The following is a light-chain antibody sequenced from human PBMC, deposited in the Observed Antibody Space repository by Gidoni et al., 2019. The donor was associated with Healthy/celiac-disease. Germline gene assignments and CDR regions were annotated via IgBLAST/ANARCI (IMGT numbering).Light chain of an antibody. CDR3: CSSAGSSTPVV. Sequence: QSALTQPASVSGSPGQSITISCTGTSSDVGSYNLVSWYQQHPGKAPKLMIYEGSKRPSGVSNRFSGSKSGNTASLTISGLQAEDEADYYCCSSAGSSTPVVFGGGTTLTVL. CDR1: SSDVGSYNL. CDR2: EGS. J-gene: IGLJ2*01. V-gene: IGLV2-23*01.